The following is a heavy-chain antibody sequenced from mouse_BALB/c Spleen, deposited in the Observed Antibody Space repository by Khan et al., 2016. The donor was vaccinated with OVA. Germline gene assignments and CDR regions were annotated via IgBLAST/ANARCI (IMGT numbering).Heavy chain of an antibody. CDR2: IYPGTDNT. V-gene: IGHV1S132*01. D-gene: IGHD3-1*01. Sequence: QVQLKESGAELVRPGASVKLSCKTSGYIFTSYWIHWVKQRPGQGLEWIAWIYPGTDNTYYNEKFKDKATLTADKSSSTAYMQLSSLKSEDSDVYFCAREGALDRFDHWGQGTTLTVSS. CDR3: AREGALDRFDH. J-gene: IGHJ2*01. CDR1: GYIFTSYW.